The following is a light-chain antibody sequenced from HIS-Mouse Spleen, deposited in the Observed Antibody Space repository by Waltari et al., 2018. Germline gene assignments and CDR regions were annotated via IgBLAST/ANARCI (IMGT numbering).Light chain of an antibody. CDR2: RSN. CDR1: SSNIGSNY. V-gene: IGLV1-47*01. Sequence: QSVLTQPPSASGTPGPRVTIPCSGSSSNIGSNYVYWYQQLPGTAPKLLIYRSNQRPSGVPDRFSGSKSGTSASLAISGLRSEDEADYYCAAWDDSLSGPVFGGGTKLTVL. J-gene: IGLJ3*02. CDR3: AAWDDSLSGPV.